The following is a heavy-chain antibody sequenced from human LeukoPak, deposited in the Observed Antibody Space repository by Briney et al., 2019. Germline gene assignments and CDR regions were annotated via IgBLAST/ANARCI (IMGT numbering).Heavy chain of an antibody. CDR1: GYTFTSYD. V-gene: IGHV1-2*02. D-gene: IGHD5-18*01. CDR2: INPNSGGT. CDR3: AREVDTAMVTLRY. Sequence: ASVKVSCKASGYTFTSYDINWVRQATGQGLEWMGWINPNSGGTNYAQKFQGRVTMTRDTSISTAYMELSRLRSDDTAVYYCAREVDTAMVTLRYWGQGTLVTVSS. J-gene: IGHJ4*02.